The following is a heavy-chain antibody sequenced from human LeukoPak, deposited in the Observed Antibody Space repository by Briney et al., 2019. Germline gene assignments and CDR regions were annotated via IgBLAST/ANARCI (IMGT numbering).Heavy chain of an antibody. J-gene: IGHJ4*02. CDR1: GFTFDDYA. Sequence: GGSLRLSCAASGFTFDDYAMHWVRQAPGKGLEWVSGISWNSGNIGYADSVKGRFTISRDNAKNSLYLQMNSLRAEDTALYYCAKAFCSGGSCYYFDYWGQGTLVTVSS. D-gene: IGHD2-15*01. CDR3: AKAFCSGGSCYYFDY. CDR2: ISWNSGNI. V-gene: IGHV3-9*01.